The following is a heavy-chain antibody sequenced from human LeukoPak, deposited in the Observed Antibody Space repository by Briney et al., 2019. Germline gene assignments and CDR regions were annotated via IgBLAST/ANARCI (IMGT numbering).Heavy chain of an antibody. CDR2: VVGNGDIT. J-gene: IGHJ4*02. V-gene: IGHV3-23*01. CDR3: AKARLSTGWAYNDY. D-gene: IGHD6-19*01. Sequence: GGSLRLSCVASGFTFVNYPLSWVRQAPGKGLEWVSAVVGNGDITFYADSVKGRFTISRDNSRNTVYLQIHSLRVEDTAVYYCAKARLSTGWAYNDYWGQGTLVTVSS. CDR1: GFTFVNYP.